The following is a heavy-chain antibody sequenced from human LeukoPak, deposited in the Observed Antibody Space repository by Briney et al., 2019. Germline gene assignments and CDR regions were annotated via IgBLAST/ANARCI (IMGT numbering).Heavy chain of an antibody. V-gene: IGHV1-46*01. Sequence: ASVKVSCKASGYTFTSYYMHWVRQAPGQGLEWMGIINPSGGSTSYAQKFQGRITMTRDKSTSTVNMELSSLRSEDTAVYYCALFGELTYGFDYWGQGTLVTVSS. D-gene: IGHD3-10*02. CDR3: ALFGELTYGFDY. CDR2: INPSGGST. J-gene: IGHJ4*02. CDR1: GYTFTSYY.